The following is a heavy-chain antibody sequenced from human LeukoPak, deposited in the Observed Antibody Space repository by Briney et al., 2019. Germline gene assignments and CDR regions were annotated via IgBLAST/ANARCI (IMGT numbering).Heavy chain of an antibody. D-gene: IGHD3-3*01. J-gene: IGHJ4*02. CDR2: IYYSGST. CDR3: AGDRSGYYFDY. V-gene: IGHV4-31*11. Sequence: SETLSLTCAVSGGSISSGGYYWSWIRQHPGKGLEWIGYIYYSGSTYYNPSLKSRVTISVDTSKNQFSLKLSSVTAADTAVYYCAGDRSGYYFDYWGQGTLVTVSS. CDR1: GGSISSGGYY.